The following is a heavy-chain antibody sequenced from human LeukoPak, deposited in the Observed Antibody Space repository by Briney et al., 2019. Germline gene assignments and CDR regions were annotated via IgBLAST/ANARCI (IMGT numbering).Heavy chain of an antibody. CDR1: GGTLSSYA. V-gene: IGHV1-69*04. D-gene: IGHD1-26*01. CDR3: ARVIVGATGYYFDY. J-gene: IGHJ4*02. Sequence: SVKVSCKASGGTLSSYAISWVRQAPGQGLEWMGRIIPILGIANYAQKFQGRVTITADKSTSTAYMELSSLRSEDTAVYYCARVIVGATGYYFDYWGQGTLVTVSS. CDR2: IIPILGIA.